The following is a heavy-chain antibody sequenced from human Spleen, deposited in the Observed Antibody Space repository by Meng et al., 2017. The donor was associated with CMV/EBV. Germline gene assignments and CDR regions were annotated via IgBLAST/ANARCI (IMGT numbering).Heavy chain of an antibody. D-gene: IGHD2-15*01. J-gene: IGHJ4*02. CDR1: GGTFSSYA. CDR3: VRDRESGGFFYFGY. CDR2: IIPIFGTA. Sequence: KASGGTFSSYASSWVRQAPGKGLEWMGGIIPIFGTANYAQKFQGRVTITTDESTSTAYMELSSLRSEDTAVYYCVRDRESGGFFYFGYWGQGTLVTVSS. V-gene: IGHV1-69*05.